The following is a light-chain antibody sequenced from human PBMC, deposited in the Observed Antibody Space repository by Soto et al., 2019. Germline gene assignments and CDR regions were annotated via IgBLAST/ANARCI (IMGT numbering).Light chain of an antibody. V-gene: IGKV3-20*01. CDR1: QSVGSIY. J-gene: IGKJ2*01. Sequence: EIVLTQSPGTLSLSPGEGATLSCRASQSVGSIYLAWYQQKPGQAPRLLIYGASRRATGIPDRFSGSGSGTDFTLTISRLEPEDFAVYYCQQYNGSPYTFGRETKVDIK. CDR2: GAS. CDR3: QQYNGSPYT.